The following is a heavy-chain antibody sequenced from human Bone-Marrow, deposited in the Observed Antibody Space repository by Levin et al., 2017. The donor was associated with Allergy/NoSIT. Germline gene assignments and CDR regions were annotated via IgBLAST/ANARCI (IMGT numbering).Heavy chain of an antibody. V-gene: IGHV3-30*18. D-gene: IGHD2-15*01. CDR2: ISYDGSNK. J-gene: IGHJ5*02. Sequence: GGSLRLSCAASGFTFSSYGMHWVRQAPGKGLEWVAVISYDGSNKYYADSVKGRFTISRDNSKNTLYLQMNSLRAEDTAVYYCAKTTRSVAANNWFDPWGQGTLVTVSS. CDR1: GFTFSSYG. CDR3: AKTTRSVAANNWFDP.